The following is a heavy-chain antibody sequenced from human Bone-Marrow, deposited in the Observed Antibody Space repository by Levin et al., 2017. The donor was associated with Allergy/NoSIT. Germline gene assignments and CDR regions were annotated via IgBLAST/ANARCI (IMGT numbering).Heavy chain of an antibody. CDR3: VKDALYGDYAPDF. Sequence: PGGSLRLSCAASGFSFSTYGMHWVRQAPGKGLEWVATISYDGSKKYYADSVKGRFTISRDDPKNTLSLQMNSLRTEETAVYYCVKDALYGDYAPDFWGQGTLVTVSS. CDR1: GFSFSTYG. D-gene: IGHD4-17*01. V-gene: IGHV3-30*18. CDR2: ISYDGSKK. J-gene: IGHJ4*02.